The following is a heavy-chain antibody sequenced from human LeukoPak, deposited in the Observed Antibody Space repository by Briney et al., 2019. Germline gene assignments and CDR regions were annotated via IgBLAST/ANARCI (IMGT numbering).Heavy chain of an antibody. CDR1: GFTFSTYS. CDR3: ARFGYDPWAWFDP. Sequence: KAGGSLRLSCAASGFTFSTYSINWVRQAPGEGLEWVSSISSSGRYIYYADSVKGRFTISRDNAKNSLYLQMNSLRAEDTAVYYCARFGYDPWAWFDPWGQGTLVTVSS. CDR2: ISSSGRYI. J-gene: IGHJ5*02. D-gene: IGHD5-12*01. V-gene: IGHV3-21*01.